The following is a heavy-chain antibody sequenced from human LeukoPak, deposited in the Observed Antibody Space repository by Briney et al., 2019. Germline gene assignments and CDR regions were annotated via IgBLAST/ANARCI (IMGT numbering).Heavy chain of an antibody. CDR3: AKDQRGDILTGSPFDY. J-gene: IGHJ4*02. Sequence: PEGSLRLSCAASGFTFSRYGMHWVRQAPGRGLEWVALISYDGNNNYYADSVKGRFTISRDNSKNTLYLQMNSLRAEDTAVYFCAKDQRGDILTGSPFDYWGQGTLVTVSS. V-gene: IGHV3-30*18. D-gene: IGHD3-9*01. CDR1: GFTFSRYG. CDR2: ISYDGNNN.